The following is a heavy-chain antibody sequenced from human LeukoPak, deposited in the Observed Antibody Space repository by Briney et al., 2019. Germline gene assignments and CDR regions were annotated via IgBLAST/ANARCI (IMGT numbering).Heavy chain of an antibody. D-gene: IGHD3-10*01. Sequence: ASVKVPCKAFGYSFDSYAISWVRQAPGQGLEWMGWINTNTGKPTYAQGFRGRLVFSLDTSVSAAYLQISGLKAEDTAVYFCARDFGGFDPWGQGTQVTVSS. V-gene: IGHV7-4-1*02. CDR2: INTNTGKP. CDR1: GYSFDSYA. CDR3: ARDFGGFDP. J-gene: IGHJ5*02.